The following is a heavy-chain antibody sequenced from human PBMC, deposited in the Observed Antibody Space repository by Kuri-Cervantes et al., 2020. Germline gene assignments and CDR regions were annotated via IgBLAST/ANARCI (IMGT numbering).Heavy chain of an antibody. CDR1: GYTFTSYG. V-gene: IGHV1-18*01. J-gene: IGHJ4*02. D-gene: IGHD3-10*01. CDR2: ISAYNGGT. Sequence: ASVKVSCKASGYTFTSYGISWVRQAPGQGLEWMGWISAYNGGTNYAQKFQGWVTMTRDTSISTAYMELSRLRSDDTAVYYCAKNIRGDIINFFDYWGQGTLVTVSS. CDR3: AKNIRGDIINFFDY.